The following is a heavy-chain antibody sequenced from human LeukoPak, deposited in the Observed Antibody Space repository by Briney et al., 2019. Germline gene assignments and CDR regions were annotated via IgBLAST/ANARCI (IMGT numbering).Heavy chain of an antibody. CDR1: GFTFSSYA. J-gene: IGHJ2*01. CDR3: AKASFGWYEWYFAL. V-gene: IGHV3-23*01. Sequence: QPGGSLRLSCAASGFTFSSYAMSWVRQTPWKGPEWVSGISDSGTSAYYADSVKGRFTISRDNSKNTLYLQMNSLRAEDTAVFYCAKASFGWYEWYFALWGRGTLVTVSS. D-gene: IGHD6-19*01. CDR2: ISDSGTSA.